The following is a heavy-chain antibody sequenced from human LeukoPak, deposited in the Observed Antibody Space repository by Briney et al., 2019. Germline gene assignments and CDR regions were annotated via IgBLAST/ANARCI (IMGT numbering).Heavy chain of an antibody. D-gene: IGHD3-22*01. CDR2: ICSKASGGTT. CDR3: TSVRGYYDCSGYSHSGY. CDR1: GFTFGDYT. J-gene: IGHJ4*02. Sequence: SLRLSGTAYGFTFGDYTMSWLRQAPGKGLKWVGFICSKASGGTTEYAASVKGRFTISRGDSKSIAYLQMNSLKTEDTAVYYCTSVRGYYDCSGYSHSGYWGQGTLVTVSS. V-gene: IGHV3-49*03.